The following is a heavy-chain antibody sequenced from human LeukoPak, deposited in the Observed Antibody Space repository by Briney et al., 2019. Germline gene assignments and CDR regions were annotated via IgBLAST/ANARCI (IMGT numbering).Heavy chain of an antibody. CDR2: ISSSGSYI. CDR1: RFTFSSYS. V-gene: IGHV3-21*01. J-gene: IGHJ3*02. D-gene: IGHD2-15*01. Sequence: GSLRLSCAASRFTFSSYSMNWVRQAPGKGLEWVSSISSSGSYIYYADSVKGRFTISRDNAKNSLYLQMNSLRAEDTAVYYCARVGCSGGSCHVGAFDIWGQGTMVTVSS. CDR3: ARVGCSGGSCHVGAFDI.